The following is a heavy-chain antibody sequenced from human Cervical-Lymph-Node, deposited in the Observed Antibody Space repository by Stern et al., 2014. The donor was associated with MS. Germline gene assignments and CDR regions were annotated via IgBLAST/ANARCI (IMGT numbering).Heavy chain of an antibody. D-gene: IGHD2/OR15-2a*01. CDR1: GFTLSSYA. CDR2: VSYDGSYK. CDR3: ARVWTTFSVHFYYGMDV. V-gene: IGHV3-30*01. Sequence: VQLVESGGGVVHPGRSLRLSCAASGFTLSSYALHWVRQAPGKGLAWVAVVSYDGSYKYYANSVKGRFTISRDNSKNTLDLQMNSLRPEDTAVYYCARVWTTFSVHFYYGMDVWGQGTTVTVSS. J-gene: IGHJ6*02.